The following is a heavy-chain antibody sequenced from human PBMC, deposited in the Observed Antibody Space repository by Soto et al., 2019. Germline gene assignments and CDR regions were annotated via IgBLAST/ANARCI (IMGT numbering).Heavy chain of an antibody. J-gene: IGHJ4*02. CDR1: GFTFSSYG. CDR3: AKDIYDSSGYYYDY. CDR2: ISYDGSNK. D-gene: IGHD3-22*01. Sequence: GGSLRLSCAASGFTFSSYGMHWVRQAPGKGLEWVAVISYDGSNKYYADSVKGRFTISRDNSKNTLYLQMNSLRAEDTAVYYCAKDIYDSSGYYYDYWGQGTLVTVSS. V-gene: IGHV3-30*18.